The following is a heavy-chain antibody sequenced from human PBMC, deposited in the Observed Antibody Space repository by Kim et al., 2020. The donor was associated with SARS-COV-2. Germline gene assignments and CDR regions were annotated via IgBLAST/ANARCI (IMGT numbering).Heavy chain of an antibody. CDR1: GGSISSYY. CDR3: ARDMGVVAATDYYYYGMDV. J-gene: IGHJ6*02. CDR2: IYYSGST. V-gene: IGHV4-59*01. D-gene: IGHD2-15*01. Sequence: SETLSLTCTVSGGSISSYYWSWIRQPPGKGLEWIGYIYYSGSTNYNPSLKSRVTISVDTSKNQFSLKLSSVTAADTAVYYCARDMGVVAATDYYYYGMDVWGQGTTVTVSS.